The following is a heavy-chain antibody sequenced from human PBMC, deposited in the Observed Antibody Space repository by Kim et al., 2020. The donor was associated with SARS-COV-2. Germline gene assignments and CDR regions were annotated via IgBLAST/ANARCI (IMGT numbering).Heavy chain of an antibody. D-gene: IGHD1-26*01. CDR2: VLSDGGSK. J-gene: IGHJ4*02. Sequence: GGSLRLSCAASGFTFSRHAMHWVRQAPGKGLEWVAIVLSDGGSKYYADSVKGRFTISRDNSKNTLYLQLNSLRTDDTVVYYCARDITGSWSVDYWGRGTLVTVSS. V-gene: IGHV3-30*04. CDR3: ARDITGSWSVDY. CDR1: GFTFSRHA.